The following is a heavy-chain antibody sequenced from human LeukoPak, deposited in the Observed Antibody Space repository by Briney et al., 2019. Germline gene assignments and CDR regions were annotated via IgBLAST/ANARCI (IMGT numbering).Heavy chain of an antibody. CDR2: IYTSGST. D-gene: IGHD3-16*01. Sequence: PSETLSLTCTVSGGSISSYYWSWIRQPAGKGLEWIGRIYTSGSTNYNPSLKSRVTMSVDTSKNQFSLKLRSVTAADTAVYYCELTKQGSYGIYGPFDIWGQGTLVTVSS. CDR3: ELTKQGSYGIYGPFDI. CDR1: GGSISSYY. J-gene: IGHJ3*02. V-gene: IGHV4-4*07.